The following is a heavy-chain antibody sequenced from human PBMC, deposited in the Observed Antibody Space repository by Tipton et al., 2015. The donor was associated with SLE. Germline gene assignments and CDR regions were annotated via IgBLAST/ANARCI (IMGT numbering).Heavy chain of an antibody. V-gene: IGHV1-18*01. D-gene: IGHD2-15*01. J-gene: IGHJ4*02. CDR1: GYTFTNYG. CDR3: ARVYCSGGGCQYFDD. CDR2: ISVYKGNT. Sequence: QLVQSGAEAKRPGASVKVSCKASGYTFTNYGVTWVRQAPGKGLEWMGWISVYKGNTNYAQKFQGRVTMTTDTSTSTAYMELSGLRSDDTAMYYCARVYCSGGGCQYFDDWGQGTLVTVSS.